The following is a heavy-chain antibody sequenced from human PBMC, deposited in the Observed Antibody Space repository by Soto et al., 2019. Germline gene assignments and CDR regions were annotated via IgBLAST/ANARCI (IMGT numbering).Heavy chain of an antibody. D-gene: IGHD3-16*01. J-gene: IGHJ5*02. CDR2: ISDFEGHV. V-gene: IGHV1-18*01. CDR3: ERDYDRWGEDWFDP. CDR1: GYTFTNNG. Sequence: QVQLVQSGAEMKKPGASVKVSCKASGYTFTNNGISWVRQAPGQGLEWMGWISDFEGHVNYAQKFQGRVTLTIDTSTSRAYMEWRSLTSDDAAIYYCERDYDRWGEDWFDPWGQGSGVTVSS.